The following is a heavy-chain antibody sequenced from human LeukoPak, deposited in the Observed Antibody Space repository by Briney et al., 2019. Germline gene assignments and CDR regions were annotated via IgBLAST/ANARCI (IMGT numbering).Heavy chain of an antibody. D-gene: IGHD5/OR15-5a*01. V-gene: IGHV1-3*01. CDR1: RDTFSSYA. Sequence: ASVKVSCKASRDTFSSYAIYWVRQAPGQRLEWMAWIIAANGKTKYSRKFLGRVSITTDTSARTAYMELRSLGSEDTAIYYCARSKDFPFFDAWGQGTLVTVSS. CDR2: IIAANGKT. J-gene: IGHJ4*02. CDR3: ARSKDFPFFDA.